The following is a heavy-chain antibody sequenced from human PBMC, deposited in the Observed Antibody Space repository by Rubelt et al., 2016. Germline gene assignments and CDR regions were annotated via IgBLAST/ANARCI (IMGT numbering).Heavy chain of an antibody. D-gene: IGHD4-11*01. J-gene: IGHJ6*03. V-gene: IGHV1-2*02. CDR3: ASFDYSKDYYYYMDV. Sequence: QVQLVQSGAEVKKPGASVKVSCKASGYTFTGYYMHWVRQAPGQGLEWMGWINPNSGGTNYAKRFQGRVTMTRETSISTAYMELSRMRADDTAVYYGASFDYSKDYYYYMDVWGQGTTVTVSS. CDR1: GYTFTGYY. CDR2: INPNSGGT.